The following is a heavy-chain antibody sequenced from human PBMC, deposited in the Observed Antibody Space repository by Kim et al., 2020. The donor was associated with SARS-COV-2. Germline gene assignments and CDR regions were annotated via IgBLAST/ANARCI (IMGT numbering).Heavy chain of an antibody. V-gene: IGHV3-48*02. J-gene: IGHJ3*02. D-gene: IGHD3-16*01. CDR3: VRDRMGGAFDI. Sequence: GGSLRLSCATSGFTFSAYDMNWVRRAPGKGLEWLSFITKSSTTIYYADSVRGRFTISRDNAKNSLYLQKNSLRDEDTALYYCVRDRMGGAFDIWGQGTMV. CDR1: GFTFSAYD. CDR2: ITKSSTTI.